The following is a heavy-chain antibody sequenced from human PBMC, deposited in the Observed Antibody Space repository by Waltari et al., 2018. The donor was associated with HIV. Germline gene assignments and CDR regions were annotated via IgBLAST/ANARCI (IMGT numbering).Heavy chain of an antibody. CDR3: ARVYGELWLNYFDY. CDR1: GYAFNGDV. D-gene: IGHD3-16*01. CDR2: INTNIDET. J-gene: IGHJ4*02. Sequence: QVQLVQSGAEVKKPGASVDVSCKAYGYAFNGDVLHWVRQAPGQRPEWMGRINTNIDETKYSQKFQGRVTITRDTSASTVYMELSSLRSEDTAVYYCARVYGELWLNYFDYWGQGTLVTVSS. V-gene: IGHV1-3*04.